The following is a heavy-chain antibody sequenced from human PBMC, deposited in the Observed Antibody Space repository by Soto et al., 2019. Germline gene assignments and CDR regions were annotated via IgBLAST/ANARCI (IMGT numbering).Heavy chain of an antibody. CDR1: DYTFTSYG. CDR3: ARDGHSSSWYSARYGLDV. Sequence: GASVKVSCKASDYTFTSYGISWVRQAPGQGLEWMGWISTYSGNTNYAQKFQGRVTMTTDTSTSTAYMELRSLRSDDTAVYYCARDGHSSSWYSARYGLDVWGQGTTVTVSS. J-gene: IGHJ6*02. D-gene: IGHD6-13*01. V-gene: IGHV1-18*01. CDR2: ISTYSGNT.